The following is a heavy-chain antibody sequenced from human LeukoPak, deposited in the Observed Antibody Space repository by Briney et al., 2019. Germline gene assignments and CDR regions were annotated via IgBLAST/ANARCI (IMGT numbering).Heavy chain of an antibody. CDR2: IYTSGST. CDR1: GGSISSGSYY. Sequence: SQTLSLTCTVSGGSISSGSYYWSWIRQPAGKGLEWIGRIYTSGSTNYNPSLKSRVTISVDTSKNQFSLKLSSVTAADTAVYYCARGSSYGSGSLWGQGTLVTVSS. V-gene: IGHV4-61*02. D-gene: IGHD3-10*01. J-gene: IGHJ4*02. CDR3: ARGSSYGSGSL.